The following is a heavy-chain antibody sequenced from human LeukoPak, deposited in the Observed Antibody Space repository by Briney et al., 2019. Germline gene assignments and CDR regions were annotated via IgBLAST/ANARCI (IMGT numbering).Heavy chain of an antibody. D-gene: IGHD3-3*01. Sequence: SETLSLTCAVYGGSFSYYYWSWIRQPPGKGLEWIGEINHSGSTNYNPSLKSRVTISVDTSKNQFSLKLSSVTAADTAVYYCARGPTYYDFWSGYYSMGDYWGQGTLVTVSS. V-gene: IGHV4-34*01. CDR3: ARGPTYYDFWSGYYSMGDY. CDR1: GGSFSYYY. CDR2: INHSGST. J-gene: IGHJ4*02.